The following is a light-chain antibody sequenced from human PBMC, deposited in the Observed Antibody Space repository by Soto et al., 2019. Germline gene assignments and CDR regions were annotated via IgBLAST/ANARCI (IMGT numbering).Light chain of an antibody. V-gene: IGLV2-23*03. CDR1: SSDVGSYNL. CDR3: CSYAGSSTFVV. CDR2: EGS. J-gene: IGLJ2*01. Sequence: QSVLTQPASVSGSPGQSITISCTGTSSDVGSYNLVSWYQQHPGKAPKLMIYEGSKRPSGVSNRFSGSKSGNTASLTISGLQAEDEADYSCCSYAGSSTFVVFGGGTQLTVL.